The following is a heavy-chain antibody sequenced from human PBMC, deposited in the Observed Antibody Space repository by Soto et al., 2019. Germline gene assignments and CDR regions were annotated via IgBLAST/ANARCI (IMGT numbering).Heavy chain of an antibody. CDR1: GFTFSGYG. CDR3: ARDRGWIVTESGVWGIDV. CDR2: TSHDGSIK. D-gene: IGHD2-8*01. V-gene: IGHV3-30*03. Sequence: QVQLVESGGGVVQPGRSLRLSCAASGFTFSGYGMHWVRQAPGKGLEWVAVTSHDGSIKYYADYVKGRFTISRDNCKKSLYLRMNYWWAEDWDVYFCARDRGWIVTESGVWGIDVWGQGTTVTDS. J-gene: IGHJ6*02.